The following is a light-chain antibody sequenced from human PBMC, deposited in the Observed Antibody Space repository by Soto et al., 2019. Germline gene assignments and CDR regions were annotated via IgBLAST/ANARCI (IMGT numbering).Light chain of an antibody. V-gene: IGKV3-11*01. Sequence: EIVLTQSPATLFLSPGERATLSCRASQSVSSYLAWYQQKPGQAPRLLIYDASNRATAIPARFSGSGSGTDFTLTISSLEPEDFAVYYCQQRSNWPPVFTFGPGTKVDIK. J-gene: IGKJ3*01. CDR2: DAS. CDR3: QQRSNWPPVFT. CDR1: QSVSSY.